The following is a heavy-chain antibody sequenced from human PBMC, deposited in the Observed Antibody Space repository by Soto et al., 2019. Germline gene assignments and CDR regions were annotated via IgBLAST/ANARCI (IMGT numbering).Heavy chain of an antibody. Sequence: ASVKVSCKASGYTFTNSAIHWVRQAPGQTLEWMGWINVGNGNTKYSQKFQGRVTITRDTSASTAYLELSSLISEDTAVYYCARVGVIAANKALHADDWGRGTLVTVSS. CDR3: ARVGVIAANKALHADD. J-gene: IGHJ4*02. V-gene: IGHV1-3*01. CDR1: GYTFTNSA. D-gene: IGHD2-15*01. CDR2: INVGNGNT.